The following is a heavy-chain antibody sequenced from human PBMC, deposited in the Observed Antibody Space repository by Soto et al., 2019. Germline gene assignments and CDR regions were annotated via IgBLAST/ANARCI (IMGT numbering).Heavy chain of an antibody. V-gene: IGHV4-30-4*01. Sequence: QVQLQESGPGLVKPSQTLSLTCTVSGGSISSGDYYWSWIRQPPGKGLEWIGYIYYSGSTYYNPSLKSRVTXXVXTXXNQFSLKLSSVTAADTAVYYCARLDYDFWSGLFDPWGQGTLVTVSS. CDR1: GGSISSGDYY. CDR2: IYYSGST. J-gene: IGHJ5*02. D-gene: IGHD3-3*01. CDR3: ARLDYDFWSGLFDP.